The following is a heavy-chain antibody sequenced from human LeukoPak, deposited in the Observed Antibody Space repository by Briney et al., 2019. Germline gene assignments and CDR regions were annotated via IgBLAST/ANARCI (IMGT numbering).Heavy chain of an antibody. CDR1: GGTFSSYA. V-gene: IGHV1-69*11. CDR3: ARDRGVVVAAHNWFDP. D-gene: IGHD2-15*01. Sequence: SVKVSCKASGGTFSSYAISWVRQAPGQGLEWMGRIIPILGTANYAQKFQGRVTITTDESTSTAYMELSSLRSEDTAVYYCARDRGVVVAAHNWFDPWGQGTLVTVSS. J-gene: IGHJ5*02. CDR2: IIPILGTA.